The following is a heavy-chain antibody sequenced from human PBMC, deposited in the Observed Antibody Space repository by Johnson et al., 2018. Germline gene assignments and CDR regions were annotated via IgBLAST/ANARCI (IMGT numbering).Heavy chain of an antibody. D-gene: IGHD3-22*01. J-gene: IGHJ3*02. CDR1: GFTFSSYS. Sequence: QVQLVQSGGGVVQPGRSLRLSCAASGFTFSSYSMHWVRQAPGKGLEWVAVISYDGSNKYYADSVKGRFTISRDNYKNTLYLQMNSLRAEDTAVYYCARARSLNPTRITMIVVDQAGAFDIWGQGTMVTVSS. CDR3: ARARSLNPTRITMIVVDQAGAFDI. V-gene: IGHV3-30-3*01. CDR2: ISYDGSNK.